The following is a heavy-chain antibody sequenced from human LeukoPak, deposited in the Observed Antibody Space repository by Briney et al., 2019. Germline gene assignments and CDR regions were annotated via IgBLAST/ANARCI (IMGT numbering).Heavy chain of an antibody. D-gene: IGHD3-22*01. CDR3: ARVWSSGYYQGFDY. Sequence: PSETLSHTCTVSGGSISSYYWSWIRQPPGKGLEWIGYIYYSGSTNYNPSLKSRVTISVDTSKNQFSLKLSSVTAADTAVYYCARVWSSGYYQGFDYWGQGTLVTVSS. V-gene: IGHV4-59*01. CDR1: GGSISSYY. J-gene: IGHJ4*02. CDR2: IYYSGST.